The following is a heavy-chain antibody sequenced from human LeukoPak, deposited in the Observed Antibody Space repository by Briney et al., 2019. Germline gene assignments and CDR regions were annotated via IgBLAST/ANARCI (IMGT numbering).Heavy chain of an antibody. V-gene: IGHV3-74*01. CDR2: INTDGSST. J-gene: IGHJ3*02. CDR3: ARASGGLDAFDI. D-gene: IGHD1-26*01. CDR1: GFTFSSYW. Sequence: PGGSLRLSCVASGFTFSSYWMHWVRQAPGKGLVWVSRINTDGSSTRYADSVKGRFTISRDNAKNTLYLQMNSLRAEDTAVYYRARASGGLDAFDIWGQGTMVTVSS.